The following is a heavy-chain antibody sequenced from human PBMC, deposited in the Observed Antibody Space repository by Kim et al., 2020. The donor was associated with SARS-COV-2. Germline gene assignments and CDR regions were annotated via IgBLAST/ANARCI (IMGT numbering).Heavy chain of an antibody. CDR1: GFTLTTFT. CDR3: ARDRGAIPAAAYYFDL. J-gene: IGHJ4*02. Sequence: GGSLRLSCEASGFTLTTFTMNWVRQAPGKGLQWVSSIRFNSGHIHYADSVKGRFTVSRDNAQNSLFLQMNSLRDEDSAVYYCARDRGAIPAAAYYFDLWGPGTQVTISS. V-gene: IGHV3-21*01. D-gene: IGHD2-2*02. CDR2: IRFNSGHI.